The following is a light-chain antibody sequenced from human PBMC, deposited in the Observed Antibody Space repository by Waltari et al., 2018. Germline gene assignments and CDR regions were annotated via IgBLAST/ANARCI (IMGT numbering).Light chain of an antibody. CDR2: GAS. CDR1: QRVSSD. Sequence: EIVMTQSPATLSVSPGERATLSCRASQRVSSDLAWYQQKPGQAPRLLIFGASPRATGIPARFSGSGSGTEFTLTISSLQSEDFALYYCQQYNNWPPFTFGQGTKLEI. V-gene: IGKV3-15*01. J-gene: IGKJ2*01. CDR3: QQYNNWPPFT.